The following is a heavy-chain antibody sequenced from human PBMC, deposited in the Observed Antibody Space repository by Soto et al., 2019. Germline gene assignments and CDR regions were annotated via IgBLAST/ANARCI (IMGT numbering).Heavy chain of an antibody. CDR2: IYPGDSDT. CDR3: ARHSPESGIAVAGTYYYYGMDV. Sequence: EVQLVQSGAEVKKPGESLKISCKGSGYSFTSYWIGWVRQMPGKGLEWMGIIYPGDSDTRYSPSFQGQVTISADKSISTAYLQWSSLKASDTAMYYCARHSPESGIAVAGTYYYYGMDVWGQGTTVTVSS. J-gene: IGHJ6*02. D-gene: IGHD6-19*01. V-gene: IGHV5-51*01. CDR1: GYSFTSYW.